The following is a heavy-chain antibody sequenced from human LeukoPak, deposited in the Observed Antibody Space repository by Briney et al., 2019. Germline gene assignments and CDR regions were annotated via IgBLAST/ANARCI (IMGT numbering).Heavy chain of an antibody. CDR3: ARNSGSYRSHFDY. V-gene: IGHV5-51*01. D-gene: IGHD1-26*01. CDR2: IFPGDSDT. CDR1: GYRFTSSW. J-gene: IGHJ4*02. Sequence: GESLKISCKGSGYRFTSSWIAWVRQRPGKGLEWMGVIFPGDSDTRYSPSFQGQVTISTDKSIDTAYLQWNSLKASDTAMYYCARNSGSYRSHFDYWGQGTLVTVSS.